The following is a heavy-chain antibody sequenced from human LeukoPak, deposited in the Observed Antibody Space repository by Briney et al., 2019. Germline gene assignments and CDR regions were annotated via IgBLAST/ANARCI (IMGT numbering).Heavy chain of an antibody. J-gene: IGHJ4*02. D-gene: IGHD6-19*01. CDR1: GFTFSSYA. CDR3: AKDVWYSSGFLDY. V-gene: IGHV3-23*01. Sequence: GGSLRLSCAASGFTFSSYAMSWVRQAPGKGLEWVSAISGSGGSTYYADSVKGRFTITRDNSKNTLYLQMNSLRAEDTAVYYCAKDVWYSSGFLDYWGQGTLVTVSS. CDR2: ISGSGGST.